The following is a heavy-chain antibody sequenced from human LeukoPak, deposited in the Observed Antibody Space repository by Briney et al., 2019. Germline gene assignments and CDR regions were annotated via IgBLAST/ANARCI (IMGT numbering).Heavy chain of an antibody. J-gene: IGHJ4*02. D-gene: IGHD4-17*01. CDR3: ARGDYGDFVN. V-gene: IGHV4-59*01. CDR1: GFTFSNAW. CDR2: IHYSGST. Sequence: GSLRLSCAASGFTFSNAWMNWVRQPPGKGLEWIGYIHYSGSTDYNPSLKSRVTILVDASKNQFSLKLSSVTAADTAVYYCARGDYGDFVNWGQGTLVTVSS.